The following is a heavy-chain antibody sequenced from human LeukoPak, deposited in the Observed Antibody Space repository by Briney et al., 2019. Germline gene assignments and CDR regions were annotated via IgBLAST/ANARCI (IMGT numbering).Heavy chain of an antibody. CDR3: ARIPWYSSSWYFFDN. V-gene: IGHV4-59*01. J-gene: IGHJ4*02. CDR2: IYNSGSN. D-gene: IGHD6-13*01. CDR1: GGSISSYY. Sequence: PSETLSLTCTVSGGSISSYYWSWIRQPPGKGLEWIGYIYNSGSNNYNPSLKSRVTISIDTSKNQFSLKLSSVTAADTAVYYCARIPWYSSSWYFFDNWGQGTLVTVSS.